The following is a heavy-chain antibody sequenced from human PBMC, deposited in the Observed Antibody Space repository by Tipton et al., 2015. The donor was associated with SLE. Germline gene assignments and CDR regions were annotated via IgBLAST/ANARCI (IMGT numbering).Heavy chain of an antibody. CDR2: IYTSGIT. Sequence: LRLSCTVSGGSISSGSYYWSWTRQPAGKGLEWIGRIYTSGITNYNPSLKSRVTISVDTSKNQFSLKLSSGTAANTAVDYCARGNYDSSGYSYSHYYGMDVWGQGTTATVS. D-gene: IGHD3-22*01. J-gene: IGHJ6*02. V-gene: IGHV4-61*02. CDR1: GGSISSGSYY. CDR3: ARGNYDSSGYSYSHYYGMDV.